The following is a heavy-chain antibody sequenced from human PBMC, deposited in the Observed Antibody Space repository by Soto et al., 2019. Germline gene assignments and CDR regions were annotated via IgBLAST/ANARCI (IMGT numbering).Heavy chain of an antibody. D-gene: IGHD5-12*01. Sequence: QVQLVQSGVEVKKPGASMKISCRTSGYTFTNYAINWVRQAPGQGLEWVAWISTQSGTTKYGQRLQGRVTVTTDTSTSTAYMELRNLRSDDTALYYCARGGYKDSWGRGTLVTVSS. CDR2: ISTQSGTT. CDR3: ARGGYKDS. CDR1: GYTFTNYA. J-gene: IGHJ4*02. V-gene: IGHV1-18*01.